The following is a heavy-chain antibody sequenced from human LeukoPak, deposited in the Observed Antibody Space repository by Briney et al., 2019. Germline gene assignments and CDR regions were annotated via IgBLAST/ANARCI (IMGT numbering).Heavy chain of an antibody. CDR3: ARVTDDYGDYYYGMDV. CDR2: INPNSGGT. J-gene: IGHJ6*02. CDR1: GYTFTGYY. Sequence: ASVKVSCKASGYTFTGYYMHWVRQAPGQGLEWMGWINPNSGGTNYAQKFQGRVTMTRDTSISTAYMELSRLRSDDTAVYYCARVTDDYGDYYYGMDVWGQGPRSPSP. D-gene: IGHD4-17*01. V-gene: IGHV1-2*02.